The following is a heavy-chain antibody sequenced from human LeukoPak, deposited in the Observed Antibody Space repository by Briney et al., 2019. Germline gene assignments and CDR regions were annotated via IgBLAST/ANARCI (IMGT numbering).Heavy chain of an antibody. J-gene: IGHJ4*02. D-gene: IGHD3-22*01. Sequence: KVSCKASGYTFTNYWIGWVRQMAGKGLEWMGIIYPGDSDTRYSPSFQGQVTISADKSIGTAYLQWGSLKASDTAMYFCARRADSSAYYTYWGQGTLVTVFS. CDR2: IYPGDSDT. CDR3: ARRADSSAYYTY. V-gene: IGHV5-51*01. CDR1: GYTFTNYW.